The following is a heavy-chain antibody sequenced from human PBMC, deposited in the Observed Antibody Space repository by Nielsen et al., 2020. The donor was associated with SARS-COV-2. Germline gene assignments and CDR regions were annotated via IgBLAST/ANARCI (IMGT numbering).Heavy chain of an antibody. CDR1: GYTFTSYA. J-gene: IGHJ6*03. D-gene: IGHD1-26*01. Sequence: ASVKVSCKASGYTFTSYAMHWVRQAPGQRLEWMGWINAGNGNTKYSQKFQDRVTITRDTSASTAYMELSSLRSEDTAVYYCARDLVVGATTWYYMDVWGKGTTVTVSS. CDR3: ARDLVVGATTWYYMDV. CDR2: INAGNGNT. V-gene: IGHV1-3*01.